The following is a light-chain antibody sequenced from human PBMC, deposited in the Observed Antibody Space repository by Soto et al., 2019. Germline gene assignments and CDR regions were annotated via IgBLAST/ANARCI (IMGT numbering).Light chain of an antibody. CDR1: SSDVGAYSF. CDR2: EVN. Sequence: QSALAQPASVSGSPGQSITISCTGTSSDVGAYSFVSWYQQYPGKAPKVMIYEVNNRPSGVSNRFSGSKSGNTASLTISGLQADDEADYYCSSFTRSSTYVFGSGTKVTV. CDR3: SSFTRSSTYV. J-gene: IGLJ1*01. V-gene: IGLV2-14*01.